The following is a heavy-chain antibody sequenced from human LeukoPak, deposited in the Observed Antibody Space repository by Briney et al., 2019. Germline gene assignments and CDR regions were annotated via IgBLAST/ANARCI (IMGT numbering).Heavy chain of an antibody. CDR1: GIGFSDYV. D-gene: IGHD5-12*01. Sequence: PGRSLRLSCAASGIGFSDYVMHWVRQAPGKGLEWVALISYDGSNNNYADSVKGRFTISRDNSKNTVSLQMTSLRAEDTAVYYCVRAYSGFSSRGFDYWGQGTLVSVSS. CDR2: ISYDGSNN. CDR3: VRAYSGFSSRGFDY. V-gene: IGHV3-30*04. J-gene: IGHJ4*02.